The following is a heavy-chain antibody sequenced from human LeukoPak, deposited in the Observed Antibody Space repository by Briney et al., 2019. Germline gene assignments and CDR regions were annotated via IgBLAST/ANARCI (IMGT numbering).Heavy chain of an antibody. CDR1: GFTFSSYA. D-gene: IGHD3/OR15-3a*01. J-gene: IGHJ4*02. CDR2: ISGSGGST. CDR3: AKDHQSDWPRGLFDY. V-gene: IGHV3-23*01. Sequence: GGSLRLSCAASGFTFSSYAMSWVRQAPGKGLEWVSAISGSGGSTDYADSVKGRFTISRDNSKNTLYLQMNSLRAEDTAVYYCAKDHQSDWPRGLFDYWGQGTLVTVSS.